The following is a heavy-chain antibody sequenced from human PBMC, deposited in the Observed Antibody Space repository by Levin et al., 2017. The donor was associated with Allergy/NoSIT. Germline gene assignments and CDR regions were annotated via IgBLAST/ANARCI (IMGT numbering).Heavy chain of an antibody. CDR2: IYFTGAT. D-gene: IGHD6-13*01. CDR1: GGSISTGSYY. CDR3: VRSVNAAGWVWFDP. Sequence: PSQTLSLTCTVSGGSISTGSYYWGWIRQPPGKGLEWIGHIYFTGATYSNPSLKSRITISVDTLKNHFSLEVTSVTAADTAVYYCVRSVNAAGWVWFDPWGQGSLVTVSS. V-gene: IGHV4-39*02. J-gene: IGHJ5*02.